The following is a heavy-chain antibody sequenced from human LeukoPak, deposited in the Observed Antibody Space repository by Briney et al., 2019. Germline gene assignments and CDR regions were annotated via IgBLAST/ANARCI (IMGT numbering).Heavy chain of an antibody. Sequence: SVKVSCKASGGTFSSYAISWVRQAPGQGLEWMGRIIPIFGTANYAQKFQGRVTITTDECTSTAYMELSSLRSEDTAVYYCAREKYYYGSSGYYYPHFDYWGQGTLVTVSS. CDR1: GGTFSSYA. CDR2: IIPIFGTA. D-gene: IGHD3-22*01. V-gene: IGHV1-69*05. J-gene: IGHJ4*02. CDR3: AREKYYYGSSGYYYPHFDY.